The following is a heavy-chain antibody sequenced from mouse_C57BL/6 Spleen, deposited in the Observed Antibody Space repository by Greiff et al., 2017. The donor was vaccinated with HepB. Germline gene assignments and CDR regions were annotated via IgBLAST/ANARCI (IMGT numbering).Heavy chain of an antibody. CDR2: INPNNGGT. D-gene: IGHD4-1*01. CDR3: AINWENY. V-gene: IGHV1-26*01. J-gene: IGHJ2*01. CDR1: GYTFTDYY. Sequence: VQLQQSGPELVKPGASVKISCKASGYTFTDYYMNWVKQSHGKSLEWIGDINPNNGGTSYNQKFKGKATLTVDKSSSTAYMELRSLTSEDSAVYYCAINWENYWGQGTTLTVSS.